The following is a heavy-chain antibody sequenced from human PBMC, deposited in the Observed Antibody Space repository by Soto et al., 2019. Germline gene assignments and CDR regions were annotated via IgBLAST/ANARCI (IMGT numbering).Heavy chain of an antibody. CDR1: GGTFSSYA. V-gene: IGHV1-69*06. D-gene: IGHD3-16*02. CDR3: ARGGGAIDYYYYGMDV. Sequence: QVQLVQSGAEVKKPGSSVKVSCKASGGTFSSYAISWVRQAPGQGLEWMGGIIPIFGTANYAQKFQGRVTITADKSTSTAYMELSSLRSEVTAVYYCARGGGAIDYYYYGMDVWGQGTTVTVSS. CDR2: IIPIFGTA. J-gene: IGHJ6*02.